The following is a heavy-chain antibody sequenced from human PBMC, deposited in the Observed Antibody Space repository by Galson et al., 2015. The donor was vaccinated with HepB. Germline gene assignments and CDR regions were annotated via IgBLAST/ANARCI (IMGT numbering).Heavy chain of an antibody. CDR3: ARSCTNGVCYTAFDI. D-gene: IGHD2-8*01. CDR1: GYTFTSYY. V-gene: IGHV1-46*01. Sequence: SVKVSCKASGYTFTSYYMHWVRQAPGQGLEWMGIIDPSGGSTSYAQKFQGRVTMTRDTSTSTVYMELSSLRSEDTAVYYCARSCTNGVCYTAFDIWGQGTMVTVSS. J-gene: IGHJ3*02. CDR2: IDPSGGST.